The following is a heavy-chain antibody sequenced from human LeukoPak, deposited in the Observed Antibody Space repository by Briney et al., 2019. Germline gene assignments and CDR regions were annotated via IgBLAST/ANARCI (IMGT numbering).Heavy chain of an antibody. D-gene: IGHD6-13*01. Sequence: PSQTLSLTCAVSGGSISSGGYSWSWIRQPPGKGLEWIGYIYHSGSTYYNPSLKSRVTISVDRSKNQFSLKLSSVTAADTAVYYCASRIAAAGYTVFDYWGQGTLVTVSS. CDR2: IYHSGST. CDR1: GGSISSGGYS. CDR3: ASRIAAAGYTVFDY. V-gene: IGHV4-30-2*01. J-gene: IGHJ4*02.